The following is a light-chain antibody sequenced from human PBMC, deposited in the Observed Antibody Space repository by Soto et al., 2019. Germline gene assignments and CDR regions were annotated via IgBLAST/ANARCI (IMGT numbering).Light chain of an antibody. Sequence: QSALTQPASVSGSPGKSITISCTGRSSDVGGYNYVSWYQQHPGKAPKLMIYEVSNRPSGVSNRFSGSKSGNTASLTISGLQAEDEADYYCSSYTRTTLVVFGGGTKLTVL. J-gene: IGLJ2*01. CDR2: EVS. V-gene: IGLV2-14*01. CDR3: SSYTRTTLVV. CDR1: SSDVGGYNY.